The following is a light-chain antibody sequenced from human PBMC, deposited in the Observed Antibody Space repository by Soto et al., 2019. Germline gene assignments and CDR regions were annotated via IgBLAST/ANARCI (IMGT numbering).Light chain of an antibody. J-gene: IGLJ2*01. CDR1: SSDVGGYNY. Sequence: QSALTQPASVSGSPGQSITISCTGTSSDVGGYNYVSWYQQHPGKAPKLMIYDVSKRPSGVPDRFSGSKSGNTASLTISGLQAKDEADYYCCSYAGSYTVVFGGGTQLTVL. V-gene: IGLV2-11*01. CDR3: CSYAGSYTVV. CDR2: DVS.